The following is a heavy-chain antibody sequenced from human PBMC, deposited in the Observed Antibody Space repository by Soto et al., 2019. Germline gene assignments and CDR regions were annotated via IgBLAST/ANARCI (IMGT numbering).Heavy chain of an antibody. CDR1: SAPLSSDPYT. J-gene: IGHJ6*01. CDR2: VYYGGRS. D-gene: IGHD2-15*01. CDR3: ARLNGICIRGRYHGHYALDV. Sequence: SGTLALTCTARSAPLSSDPYTCRWFRKPTGKGLEWVASVYYGGRSYYNPSLNSRVTISVDTSKNQFSLKMTSVTAADTAVYYCARLNGICIRGRYHGHYALDVWGQGTTVT. V-gene: IGHV4-39*01.